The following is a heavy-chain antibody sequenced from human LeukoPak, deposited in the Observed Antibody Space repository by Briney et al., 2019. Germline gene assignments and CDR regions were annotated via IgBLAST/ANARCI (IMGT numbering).Heavy chain of an antibody. V-gene: IGHV3-74*01. CDR3: ARGGYCSSTSCRLNWYFDL. J-gene: IGHJ2*01. Sequence: GGSLRLSCAASGFTFSSYWMHWVRHAPGKGLVWVSRINSDGSSTSYADSVKGRFTISRDNAKNTLSLQMHSLRAEDTAVYYCARGGYCSSTSCRLNWYFDLWGRGTLVTVSS. CDR1: GFTFSSYW. D-gene: IGHD2-2*01. CDR2: INSDGSST.